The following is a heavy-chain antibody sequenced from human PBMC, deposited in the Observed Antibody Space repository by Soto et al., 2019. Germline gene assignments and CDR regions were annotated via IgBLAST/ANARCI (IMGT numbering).Heavy chain of an antibody. CDR3: ANLYYDSSGEQPRPGGY. CDR1: GFTFSSYA. CDR2: ISGSGGST. D-gene: IGHD3-22*01. J-gene: IGHJ4*02. Sequence: EVQLLESGGGLVQPGGSLRLSCAASGFTFSSYAMSWVRQAPGKGLEWVSAISGSGGSTYYADSVKGRFTISRDNSKNTLYLQMNSLRAEDTAVYYCANLYYDSSGEQPRPGGYWGQGTLVTVSS. V-gene: IGHV3-23*01.